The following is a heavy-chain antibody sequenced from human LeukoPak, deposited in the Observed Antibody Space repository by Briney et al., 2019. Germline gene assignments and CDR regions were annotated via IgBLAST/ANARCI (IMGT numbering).Heavy chain of an antibody. CDR1: GYTFTGYY. CDR2: INPNSGGT. V-gene: IGHV1-2*02. CDR3: ARDRVPAADFYY. Sequence: ASVKVSCKASGYTFTGYYMHWVRQAPGQGLEWMGSINPNSGGTNYAQKFQGRVTMTRDTSISTAYMELSRLRSDDTAVYYCARDRVPAADFYYWRQGTRVTASS. D-gene: IGHD2-2*01. J-gene: IGHJ4*02.